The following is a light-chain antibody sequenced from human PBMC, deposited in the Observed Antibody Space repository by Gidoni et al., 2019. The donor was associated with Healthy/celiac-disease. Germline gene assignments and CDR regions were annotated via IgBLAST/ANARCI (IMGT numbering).Light chain of an antibody. Sequence: DIQMTQSPSSLSASVGDRVTITCRASQTISRFLNWYQQKPGKAPKLLIYAAPSFQSGVPSRFSGSGSGTDFTLTINSLQPEDFATYYCQQSYSTPFTFGPGTKVDIK. CDR3: QQSYSTPFT. CDR1: QTISRF. V-gene: IGKV1-39*01. CDR2: AAP. J-gene: IGKJ3*01.